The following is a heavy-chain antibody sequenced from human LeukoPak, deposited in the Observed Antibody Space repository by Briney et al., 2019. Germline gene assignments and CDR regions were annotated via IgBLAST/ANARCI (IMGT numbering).Heavy chain of an antibody. D-gene: IGHD5-24*01. CDR2: INHSGST. CDR1: GGSFSGYY. J-gene: IGHJ4*02. Sequence: SETLSLTCAAYGGSFSGYYWSWIRQPPGKGLEWIGEINHSGSTNYNPSLKSRVTISVDTSKNQFSLKLSSVTAADTAVYYCARDGYTAGYFDYWGQGTLVTVSS. V-gene: IGHV4-34*01. CDR3: ARDGYTAGYFDY.